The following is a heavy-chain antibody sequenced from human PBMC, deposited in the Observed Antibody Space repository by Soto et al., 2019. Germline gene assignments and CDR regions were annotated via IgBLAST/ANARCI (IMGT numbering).Heavy chain of an antibody. CDR3: SGGFYLDF. Sequence: QAQLVESGGGVVQPGRSLRLSCAASGFTFSSYAMHWVRQAPGKGLEWVGVMSYDGNTKYFADSVKGRFTISRDNSKSTLYVQMDSLRTEDTAVYYCSGGFYLDFGGLGTLVTVSS. V-gene: IGHV3-30-3*01. CDR2: MSYDGNTK. CDR1: GFTFSSYA. J-gene: IGHJ4*02. D-gene: IGHD2-15*01.